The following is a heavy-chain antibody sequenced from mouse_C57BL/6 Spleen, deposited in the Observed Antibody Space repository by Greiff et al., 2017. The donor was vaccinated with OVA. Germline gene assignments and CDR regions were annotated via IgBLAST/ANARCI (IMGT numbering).Heavy chain of an antibody. CDR3: ARGYSSYDYAMDY. CDR1: GFSINSDCY. J-gene: IGHJ4*01. CDR2: TFYSGIT. D-gene: IGHD1-1*01. Sequence: EVKLVESGPSLVRPSQTLSLTCTVTGFSINSDCYWIWIRQFPGNKLEYIGYTFYSGITYYNPSLESRPYITRDTSKNQFSLKLSSVTTEDTATYDCARGYSSYDYAMDYWGQGTSVTVSA. V-gene: IGHV3-3*01.